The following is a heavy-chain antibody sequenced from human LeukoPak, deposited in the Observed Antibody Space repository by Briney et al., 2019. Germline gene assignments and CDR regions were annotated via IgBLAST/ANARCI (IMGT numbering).Heavy chain of an antibody. CDR3: ARYGSNDAFDI. V-gene: IGHV4-59*01. Sequence: SETLSLTCAVSGGSISSYYWSWIRQPPGKGLEWIGYIYYSGSTNYNPSLKSRVTISVDTSKNQFSLKLSSVTAADTAVYYCARYGSNDAFDIWGQGTMVTVSS. J-gene: IGHJ3*02. CDR1: GGSISSYY. D-gene: IGHD4-17*01. CDR2: IYYSGST.